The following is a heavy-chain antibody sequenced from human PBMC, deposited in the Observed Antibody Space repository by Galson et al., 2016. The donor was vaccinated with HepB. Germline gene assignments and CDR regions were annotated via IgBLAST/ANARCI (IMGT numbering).Heavy chain of an antibody. V-gene: IGHV4-61*02. J-gene: IGHJ5*01. CDR2: VDTSGGT. Sequence: TLSLTCTVSSGAISSGSYSWSWIRQPAGKGLEWIGRVDTSGGTNYKPSLERRVTIALDTSKNQFSLKLTSVTAADTAVYYWACGKFSGYDLGWFDSWGQGTLVTVSS. CDR3: ACGKFSGYDLGWFDS. D-gene: IGHD5-12*01. CDR1: SGAISSGSYS.